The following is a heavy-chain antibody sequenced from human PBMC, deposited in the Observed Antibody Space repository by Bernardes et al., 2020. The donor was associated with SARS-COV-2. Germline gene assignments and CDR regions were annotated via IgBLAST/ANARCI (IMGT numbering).Heavy chain of an antibody. J-gene: IGHJ4*02. CDR2: IYYNGNT. Sequence: SETLSLTCTVSGSSVSSGGYYWSWIRQPPGKGLEWVGFIYYNGNTNYNPSLQSRVTISVDTSKNQLSLKLTSVTAADTAVYYCARDVRGGTLDYWGQGTPVTVSS. CDR3: ARDVRGGTLDY. CDR1: GSSVSSGGYY. D-gene: IGHD2-15*01. V-gene: IGHV4-61*08.